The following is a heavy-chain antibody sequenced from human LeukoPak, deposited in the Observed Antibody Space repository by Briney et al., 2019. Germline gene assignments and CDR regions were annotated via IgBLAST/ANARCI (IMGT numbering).Heavy chain of an antibody. J-gene: IGHJ5*02. CDR2: IKQDGSEK. V-gene: IGHV3-7*01. CDR3: ARVGWGFDP. D-gene: IGHD1-26*01. Sequence: PGGSLRLSCAASEFTFRNYWMTWVRQAPGKGLEWVANIKQDGSEKYYFDAVKGLSTISRDNANNSLCLQMNSLRAEDTAVYYCARVGWGFDPWGQGTLVTVSS. CDR1: EFTFRNYW.